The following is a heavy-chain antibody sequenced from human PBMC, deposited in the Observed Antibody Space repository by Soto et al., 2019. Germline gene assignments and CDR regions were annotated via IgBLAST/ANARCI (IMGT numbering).Heavy chain of an antibody. CDR1: GYTFSSSG. V-gene: IGHV1-18*01. J-gene: IGHJ4*02. D-gene: IGHD2-2*01. Sequence: APVKVSCKASGYTFSSSGITWVRQAPGQGLEWMGWISAYNGNTNYTQKFQGRVTLTTDTSTRTAYMELRSLRSDDTAVYYCARDCSSTTCQGVDSWGQGTLVTVSS. CDR3: ARDCSSTTCQGVDS. CDR2: ISAYNGNT.